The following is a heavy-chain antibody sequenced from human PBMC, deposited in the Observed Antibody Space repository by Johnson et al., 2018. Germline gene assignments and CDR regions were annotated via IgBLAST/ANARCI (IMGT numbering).Heavy chain of an antibody. Sequence: VQLLESGGGVVQPGRSLRLSCAASGFTFSSYGMHWVRQAPGKGLEWVAVIWYDGSNKYYADSVKGRFTISRDNSKNTLYLQLNSLRAEDTAVYYCASDQDCSSTSCLGMDVWGQGTTVTVSS. D-gene: IGHD2-2*01. CDR1: GFTFSSYG. CDR3: ASDQDCSSTSCLGMDV. CDR2: IWYDGSNK. J-gene: IGHJ6*02. V-gene: IGHV3-33*01.